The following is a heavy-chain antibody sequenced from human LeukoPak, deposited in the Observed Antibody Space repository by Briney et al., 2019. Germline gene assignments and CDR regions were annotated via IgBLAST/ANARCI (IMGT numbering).Heavy chain of an antibody. Sequence: PSETLSLTCTVSGGSISSYYWRWIRQPAGKGLEWIGRIYTSGSTNYNPSLKSRVTMSVDTSKNQFSLKLSSVTAADTAVYYCARDGLLWFGELSAAFDIWGQGTMVTVSS. D-gene: IGHD3-10*01. CDR1: GGSISSYY. CDR3: ARDGLLWFGELSAAFDI. J-gene: IGHJ3*02. CDR2: IYTSGST. V-gene: IGHV4-4*07.